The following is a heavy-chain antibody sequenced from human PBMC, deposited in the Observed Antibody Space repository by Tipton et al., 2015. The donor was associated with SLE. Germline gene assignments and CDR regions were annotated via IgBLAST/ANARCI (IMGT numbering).Heavy chain of an antibody. CDR1: GGSVSSGSYY. CDR3: ARGHLNYYGSGSSVGY. CDR2: IYYSGST. Sequence: TLSLTCTVSGGSVSSGSYYWSWIRQPPGKGLEWIGYIYYSGSTNYNPSLKSRVTISVDTSKNQFSLKLSSVTAADTAVYYCARGHLNYYGSGSSVGYWGQGTLVTVSS. J-gene: IGHJ4*02. V-gene: IGHV4-61*01. D-gene: IGHD3-10*01.